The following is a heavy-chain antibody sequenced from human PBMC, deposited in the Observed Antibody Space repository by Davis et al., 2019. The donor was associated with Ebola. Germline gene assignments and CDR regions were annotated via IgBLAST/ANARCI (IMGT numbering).Heavy chain of an antibody. D-gene: IGHD1-26*01. V-gene: IGHV1-46*01. CDR1: GGTFSSYA. Sequence: AASVKVSCKASGGTFSSYAISWVRQAPGQGLEWMGIINPSGGSTSYAQKFQGRVTMTRDTSTSTVYMELSSLRSEDTAVYYCARDTKYSGSYYRHFDYWGQGTLVTVSS. CDR3: ARDTKYSGSYYRHFDY. J-gene: IGHJ4*02. CDR2: INPSGGST.